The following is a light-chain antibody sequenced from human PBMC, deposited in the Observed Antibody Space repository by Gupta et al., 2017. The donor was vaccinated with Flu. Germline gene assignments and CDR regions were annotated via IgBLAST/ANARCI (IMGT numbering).Light chain of an antibody. V-gene: IGKV1-39*01. J-gene: IGKJ1*01. CDR2: AAS. CDR3: QQTDSTPQT. CDR1: QNISSY. Sequence: DIQMTQSPSSLSASVGDRVTITCRASQNISSYLNWYQQKPGKAPNLLIYAASSLQSGVPSRFSGSGSGTDFTLTISRLQPEEFATYYCQQTDSTPQTFGRGTKVEIK.